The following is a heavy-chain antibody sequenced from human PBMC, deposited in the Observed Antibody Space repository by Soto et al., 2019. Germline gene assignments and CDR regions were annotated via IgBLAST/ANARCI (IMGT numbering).Heavy chain of an antibody. V-gene: IGHV3-7*01. CDR3: ARVRGSYCSDY. CDR2: IKQDGSEK. CDR1: GFTFSSYW. J-gene: IGHJ4*02. Sequence: GALRLSCAASGFTFSSYWMNWVRQAPGKGLEWVANIKQDGSEKYYVDSVKGRFTISIDNAKNSLYLQMNSLRAEDTAVYYCARVRGSYCSDYWGQGTLVTVSS. D-gene: IGHD1-26*01.